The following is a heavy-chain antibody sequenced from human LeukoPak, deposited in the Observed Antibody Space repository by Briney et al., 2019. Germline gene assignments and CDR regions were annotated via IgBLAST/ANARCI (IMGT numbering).Heavy chain of an antibody. J-gene: IGHJ4*02. CDR3: ARYDFWSGYYYFDY. D-gene: IGHD3-3*01. V-gene: IGHV3-74*01. CDR2: INSDGSST. Sequence: PGGSLRLSCAASGFTFSSYLMHWVRQAPGKGLVWVPRINSDGSSTSYADSVEGRFTISRDNAKNTLYLQMNSLRAEDTAVYYCARYDFWSGYYYFDYWGQGTLVTVSS. CDR1: GFTFSSYL.